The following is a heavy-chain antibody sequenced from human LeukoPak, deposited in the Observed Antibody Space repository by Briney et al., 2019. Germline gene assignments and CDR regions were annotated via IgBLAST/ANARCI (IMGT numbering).Heavy chain of an antibody. Sequence: PSETLSLTCTVSSGSISTSNYYWGWVRQPPGKALEWIGNIFYSGSTYYSPSLKSRVTISLDTSKNQFSLKLSSVTAADTAVYYCARTAYYGSGSYYSPWFDPWGQGTLVTVSS. V-gene: IGHV4-39*01. D-gene: IGHD3-10*01. CDR2: IFYSGST. J-gene: IGHJ5*02. CDR3: ARTAYYGSGSYYSPWFDP. CDR1: SGSISTSNYY.